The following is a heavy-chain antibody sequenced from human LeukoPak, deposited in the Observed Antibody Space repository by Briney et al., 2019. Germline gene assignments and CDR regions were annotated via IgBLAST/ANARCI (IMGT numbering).Heavy chain of an antibody. J-gene: IGHJ4*02. CDR3: ARDSSGQQLVKFDY. CDR2: INPNSGGT. D-gene: IGHD6-13*01. Sequence: ASVKVSCKASGYTFTGYYMHWVRQAPGQGLEWMGWINPNSGGTNYAQKFQGRVTMTRDTSISTAYKELSRLRSDDTAVYYCARDSSGQQLVKFDYWGQGTLVTVSS. CDR1: GYTFTGYY. V-gene: IGHV1-2*02.